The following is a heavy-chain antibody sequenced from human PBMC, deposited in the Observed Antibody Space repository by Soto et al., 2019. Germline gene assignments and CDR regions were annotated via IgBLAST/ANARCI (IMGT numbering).Heavy chain of an antibody. D-gene: IGHD4-17*01. CDR3: ARADDYGDYVDY. Sequence: GGSLRLSCAASGFTFSSYWMHWVRQAPGKGLVWVSRINSDGSSTSYADSVKGRFTISRDNAKNTLYLQMNSLRAEDTAVYYCARADDYGDYVDYWGQGTLVTVSS. CDR1: GFTFSSYW. V-gene: IGHV3-74*01. CDR2: INSDGSST. J-gene: IGHJ4*02.